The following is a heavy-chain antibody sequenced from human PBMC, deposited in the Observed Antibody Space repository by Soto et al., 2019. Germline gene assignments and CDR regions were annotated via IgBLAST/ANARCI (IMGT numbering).Heavy chain of an antibody. CDR3: AKGGTSHIYGIDA. J-gene: IGHJ6*02. CDR1: GYSISSGYY. Sequence: PSETLSLTCTVSGYSISSGYYWSWIRQTPGKGLEWVAIIGGIGQYAFYADSVKGRFTFSRDNSKNTIYLEMNNLRTEDTAIYFCAKGGTSHIYGIDAWGPGTAVTVSS. V-gene: IGHV3-23*01. D-gene: IGHD3-16*01. CDR2: IGGIGQYA.